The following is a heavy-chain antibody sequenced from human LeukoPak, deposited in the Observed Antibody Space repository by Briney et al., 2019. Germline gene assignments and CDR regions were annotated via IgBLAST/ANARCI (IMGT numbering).Heavy chain of an antibody. D-gene: IGHD3-22*01. CDR3: AAASYYYDSSAENYFDY. J-gene: IGHJ4*02. Sequence: ASVKVSCKASGGTFSSYAISWVRQAPGQGLEWMGGIIPIFGTANYAQKFQGRVTITADESTSTANMELSSLRSEDTAVYYCAAASYYYDSSAENYFDYWGQGTLVTVSS. CDR1: GGTFSSYA. V-gene: IGHV1-69*13. CDR2: IIPIFGTA.